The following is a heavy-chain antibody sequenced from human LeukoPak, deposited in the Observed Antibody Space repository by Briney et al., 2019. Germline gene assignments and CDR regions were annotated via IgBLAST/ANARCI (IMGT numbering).Heavy chain of an antibody. CDR2: IDHRGDT. CDR3: ARGATISETGYFDF. CDR1: GGSFSRYY. V-gene: IGHV4-34*01. D-gene: IGHD5-24*01. J-gene: IGHJ4*03. Sequence: SETLSLTCAVYGGSFSRYYWSWIRQSPGQGLEWIAEIDHRGDTNYNPSVKSRVTISVDTSKNQFSLKVRSLSAADTAVYYCARGATISETGYFDFWGQGTLVTVSS.